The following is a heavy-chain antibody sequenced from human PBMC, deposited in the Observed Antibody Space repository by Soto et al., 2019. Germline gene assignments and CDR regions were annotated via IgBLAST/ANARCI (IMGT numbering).Heavy chain of an antibody. CDR3: ARGKGAPDP. Sequence: WTWIRPPPGKGLEWIGYIYDGGTTNYNPSLKSRVTMSVDTSKNQFSLKLTSVTAADTAVYYCARGKGAPDPWGQGTLVTVSS. V-gene: IGHV4-59*01. J-gene: IGHJ5*02. D-gene: IGHD1-26*01. CDR2: IYDGGTT.